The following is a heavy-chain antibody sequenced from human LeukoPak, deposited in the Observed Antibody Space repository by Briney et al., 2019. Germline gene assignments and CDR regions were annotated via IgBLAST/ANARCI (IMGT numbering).Heavy chain of an antibody. D-gene: IGHD3-22*01. CDR2: INTNTGNP. J-gene: IGHJ6*03. CDR3: ARDSSGYSGPYYYYYYMDV. V-gene: IGHV7-4-1*02. CDR1: GYTFTSYA. Sequence: ASVKVSCKASGYTFTSYAMNWVRQAPGQGLEWMGWINTNTGNPTYAQGFTGRFVFSLDTSVSTAYLQISSLKAEDTAVYYCARDSSGYSGPYYYYYYMDVWGKGTTVTVSS.